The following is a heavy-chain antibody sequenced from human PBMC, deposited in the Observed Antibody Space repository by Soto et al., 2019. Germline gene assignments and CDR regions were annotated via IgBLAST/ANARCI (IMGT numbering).Heavy chain of an antibody. D-gene: IGHD5-12*01. CDR1: GYTFTSYG. J-gene: IGHJ6*02. CDR2: MSAYNGNT. V-gene: IGHV1-18*04. CDR3: ARDGYNFYYYYGMDV. Sequence: ASVKVSCKASGYTFTSYGISWVRQAPGQGLEWMGWMSAYNGNTNYAQKLQGRVTMNTYTSTSPAYMELRSLRSDDTAVYYCARDGYNFYYYYGMDVWGQGTTVTVSS.